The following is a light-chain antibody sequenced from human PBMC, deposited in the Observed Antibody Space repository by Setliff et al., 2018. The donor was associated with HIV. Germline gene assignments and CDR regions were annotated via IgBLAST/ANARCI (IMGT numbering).Light chain of an antibody. J-gene: IGLJ1*01. CDR3: SSYTSSSPPYV. V-gene: IGLV2-14*03. CDR1: SSDVGSYNY. Sequence: QSALTQPAPVSGSPGQSITISCTGSSSDVGSYNYVSWYQQHPGKAPKLMISDVSKRPSGVSNRFSGSKSGNTASLTISGLQAEDEADYYCSSYTSSSPPYVFGTGTKGTVL. CDR2: DVS.